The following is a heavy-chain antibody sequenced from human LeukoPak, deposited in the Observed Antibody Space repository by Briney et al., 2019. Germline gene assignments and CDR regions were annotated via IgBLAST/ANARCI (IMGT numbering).Heavy chain of an antibody. CDR2: IIVGTGTT. J-gene: IGHJ3*02. Sequence: ASVKVSCKSSGFTFSTSAVQWVRQARRQRLEWIGWIIVGTGTTNYAQSLQGRLTISRDMSTNTAYMELSSLRSEDTAVYYCAAERYGGLTDCCNFEIWGQGTMVTVSS. CDR1: GFTFSTSA. D-gene: IGHD4-23*01. V-gene: IGHV1-58*01. CDR3: AAERYGGLTDCCNFEI.